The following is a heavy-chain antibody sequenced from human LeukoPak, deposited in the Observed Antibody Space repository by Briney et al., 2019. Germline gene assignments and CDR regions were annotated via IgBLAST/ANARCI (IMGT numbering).Heavy chain of an antibody. CDR2: ISTYNGNT. V-gene: IGHV1-18*01. CDR3: ARTCSSTSCYYIY. D-gene: IGHD2-2*01. Sequence: ASVKASCKASGYTFTSYGISWVRQAPGQGLEWMGWISTYNGNTNYAQKIQGRVTMTTDTSTSTAYMELRNLRSDDTAMYYCARTCSSTSCYYIYWGQGTLVTVSS. CDR1: GYTFTSYG. J-gene: IGHJ4*02.